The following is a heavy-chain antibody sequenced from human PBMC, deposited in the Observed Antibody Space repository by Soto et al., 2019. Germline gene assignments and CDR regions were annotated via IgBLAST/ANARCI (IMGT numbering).Heavy chain of an antibody. CDR1: GGSISSYY. V-gene: IGHV4-59*01. J-gene: IGHJ4*02. D-gene: IGHD6-19*01. Sequence: SETLSLTCTVSGGSISSYYWSWIRQPPGKGLEWIGYIYYGGSTNYNPSLKSRVTISVDTSKNQFSLKLSSVTAADTAVYYCARAGYSSGWATDYWGQGTLVTVSS. CDR3: ARAGYSSGWATDY. CDR2: IYYGGST.